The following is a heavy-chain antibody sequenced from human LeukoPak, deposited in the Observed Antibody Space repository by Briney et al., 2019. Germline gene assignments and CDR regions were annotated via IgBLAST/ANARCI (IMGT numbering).Heavy chain of an antibody. CDR2: ISGSGGRT. CDR1: GFTFSAYA. CDR3: ASVGPPFDY. Sequence: GGSLRLSCAASGFTFSAYAMSWVRQAPGKGLEWVSAISGSGGRTYYADSVKGRFAISRDKSKNTLYLQMNSLRAEDTAVYYCASVGPPFDYWGQGTLVTVSS. V-gene: IGHV3-23*01. J-gene: IGHJ4*02.